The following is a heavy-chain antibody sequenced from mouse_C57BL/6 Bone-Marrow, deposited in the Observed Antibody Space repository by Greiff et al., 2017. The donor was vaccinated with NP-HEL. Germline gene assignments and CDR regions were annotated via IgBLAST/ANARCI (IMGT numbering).Heavy chain of an antibody. Sequence: EVQLQQSGPELVKPGASVKIPCKASGYTFTDYNMDWVKQSHGKSLEWIGDINPNNGGTFYNQKFKGKATLTVDKSSSTAYMELRSLTSEDTAVYYCARTIVTHYYAMDYWGQGTSVTVSS. CDR3: ARTIVTHYYAMDY. J-gene: IGHJ4*01. V-gene: IGHV1-18*01. D-gene: IGHD2-5*01. CDR2: INPNNGGT. CDR1: GYTFTDYN.